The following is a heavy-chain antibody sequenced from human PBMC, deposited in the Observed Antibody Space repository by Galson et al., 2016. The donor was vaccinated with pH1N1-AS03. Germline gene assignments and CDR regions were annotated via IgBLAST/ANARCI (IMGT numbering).Heavy chain of an antibody. CDR3: VKGQPYYDLDAFDV. V-gene: IGHV3-74*03. CDR2: MNNNGAYT. J-gene: IGHJ3*01. CDR1: GFTFPSHW. Sequence: SLRLSCAASGFTFPSHWMHWVRQAPGKGLVWVSRMNNNGAYTAYADAVKGRFTISRDNAKGTVYLQMNSLRVDDTALYYCVKGQPYYDLDAFDVWGQGTMVTVAS. D-gene: IGHD3-22*01.